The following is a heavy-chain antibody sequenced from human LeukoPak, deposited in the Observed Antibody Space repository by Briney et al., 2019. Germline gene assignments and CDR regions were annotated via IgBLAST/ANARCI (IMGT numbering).Heavy chain of an antibody. CDR1: GFTFSSYS. CDR3: ARPLSPHRYFDWLLR. Sequence: KPGGSLRLSCAASGFTFSSYSMNWVRQAPGKGLEWVSSISSSSSYIYYADSVKGRFTISRDNAKNSLYLQMNSLRAEDTAVYYCARPLSPHRYFDWLLRWGQGTLVTVSS. J-gene: IGHJ4*02. V-gene: IGHV3-21*01. CDR2: ISSSSSYI. D-gene: IGHD3-9*01.